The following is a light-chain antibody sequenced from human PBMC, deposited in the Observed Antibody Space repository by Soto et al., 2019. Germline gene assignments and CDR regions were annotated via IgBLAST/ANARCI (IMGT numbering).Light chain of an antibody. CDR1: QSVSSNF. Sequence: EIVLTQSPGTLSLSPGERATLSCRASQSVSSNFFAWYQEKPGQAPRLLIYGASTRADGIPDRLSGSGDGTDFTLTISRLKPEEFAEYYVRQHGRSLVCAFGGGTKVEIK. CDR3: RQHGRSLVCA. CDR2: GAS. J-gene: IGKJ4*01. V-gene: IGKV3-20*01.